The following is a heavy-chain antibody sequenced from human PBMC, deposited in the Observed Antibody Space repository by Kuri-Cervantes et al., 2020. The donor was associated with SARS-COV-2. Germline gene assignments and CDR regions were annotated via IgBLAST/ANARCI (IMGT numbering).Heavy chain of an antibody. Sequence: GESLKISCAASGFTFNNYAMHWVRQTPGEGLEWVAITSYDGTSKYYADSVKGRFTISRDNSKNTLYLQMNNLVYDDTAVCFCSRGRGGVQDFWGQGTLVTVSS. CDR2: TSYDGTSK. V-gene: IGHV3-30-3*01. D-gene: IGHD2-8*02. CDR3: SRGRGGVQDF. CDR1: GFTFNNYA. J-gene: IGHJ4*02.